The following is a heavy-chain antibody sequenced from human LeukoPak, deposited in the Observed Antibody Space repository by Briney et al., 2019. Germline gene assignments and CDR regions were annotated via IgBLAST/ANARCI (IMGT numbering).Heavy chain of an antibody. D-gene: IGHD1-26*01. Sequence: AGGALRLSCAASGFTFSSYAMSWVRQAPGKGLEWVSAIRDSGSSTHYADSVKGRFTTSRDDSKNTLFLQMNSLRAEDMAIYYCAKYGPQDSGSSHFDYWGQGALVTVSS. CDR2: IRDSGSST. V-gene: IGHV3-23*01. CDR3: AKYGPQDSGSSHFDY. CDR1: GFTFSSYA. J-gene: IGHJ4*02.